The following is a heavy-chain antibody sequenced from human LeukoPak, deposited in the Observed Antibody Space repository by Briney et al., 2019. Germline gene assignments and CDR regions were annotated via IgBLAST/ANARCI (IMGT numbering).Heavy chain of an antibody. J-gene: IGHJ1*01. CDR3: AREGGIVGALFQH. D-gene: IGHD1-26*01. V-gene: IGHV1-2*06. CDR2: INPNSGGT. Sequence: ASVKVSCKASGYTFTGYYMHWVRQAPGQGPEWMGRINPNSGGTNYAQKFQGRVTMTRDTSISTAYMELSRLRSDDTAVYYCAREGGIVGALFQHWGQGTLVTVSS. CDR1: GYTFTGYY.